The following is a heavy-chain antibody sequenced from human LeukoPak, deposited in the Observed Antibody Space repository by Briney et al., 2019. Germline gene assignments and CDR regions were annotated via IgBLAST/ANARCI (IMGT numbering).Heavy chain of an antibody. CDR1: GFTFSDYY. Sequence: PGGSLKLSCAASGFTFSDYYMSWIRQAPGKGLEWVSYISSSGSTIYYADSVKGRFTISRDSSKNTLYLQMNSLRAEDTAVYYCARESSGSYFANWGQGTLVIVSS. J-gene: IGHJ4*02. CDR3: ARESSGSYFAN. V-gene: IGHV3-11*01. D-gene: IGHD3-10*01. CDR2: ISSSGSTI.